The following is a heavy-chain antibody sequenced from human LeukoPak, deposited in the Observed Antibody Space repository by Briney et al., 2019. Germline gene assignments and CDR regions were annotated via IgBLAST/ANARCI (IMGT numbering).Heavy chain of an antibody. J-gene: IGHJ4*02. CDR3: ARVRGYSYGYLLSTFDY. D-gene: IGHD5-18*01. Sequence: ASVKVSCKASGYTFTSYYMHWVRQAPGQGLEWMGWINPNSGGTNYAQKFQGRVTMTRDTSISTAYMELSRLRSDDTAVYYCARVRGYSYGYLLSTFDYWGQGTLVTVSS. CDR1: GYTFTSYY. V-gene: IGHV1-2*02. CDR2: INPNSGGT.